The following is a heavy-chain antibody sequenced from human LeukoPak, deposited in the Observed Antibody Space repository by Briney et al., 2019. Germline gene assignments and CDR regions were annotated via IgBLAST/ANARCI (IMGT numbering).Heavy chain of an antibody. Sequence: SETLSLTCTVSSGSLSNYYWFCVRQPPGKGLEWIGFIHYSVNTNQNPSLKSRVSISVDTSKNQISLNLTSVTAADTAVYYCASGYNWFGPWGQGTLVIVSS. CDR3: ASGYNWFGP. D-gene: IGHD6-25*01. V-gene: IGHV4-59*08. J-gene: IGHJ5*02. CDR1: SGSLSNYY. CDR2: IHYSVNT.